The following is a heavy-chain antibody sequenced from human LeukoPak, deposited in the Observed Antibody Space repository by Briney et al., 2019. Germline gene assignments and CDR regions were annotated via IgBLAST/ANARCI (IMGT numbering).Heavy chain of an antibody. CDR3: ARRVVAARRKGNWFDP. CDR1: GYTPTELS. Sequence: ASVKVSCKVSGYTPTELSMHWVRQAPGKGLEWMGGFDPEDGETIYAQKFQGRVTITRNTSISTAYMELSSLRSEDTAVYYCARRVVAARRKGNWFDPWGQGTLVTVSS. D-gene: IGHD6-6*01. CDR2: FDPEDGET. V-gene: IGHV1-24*01. J-gene: IGHJ5*02.